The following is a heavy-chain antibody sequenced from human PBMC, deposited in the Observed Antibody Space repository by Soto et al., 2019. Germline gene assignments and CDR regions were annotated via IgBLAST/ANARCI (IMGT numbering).Heavy chain of an antibody. J-gene: IGHJ4*02. CDR1: GYTLTELS. CDR3: ATVAYSRYYFDY. Sequence: ASVKVSCKXSGYTLTELSMHWVRQAPGKGLEWMGGFDPEDGETIYAQKFQGRVTMTEDTSTDTAYMELSSLRSEDTAVYYCATVAYSRYYFDYWGQGTLVTVSS. CDR2: FDPEDGET. D-gene: IGHD6-13*01. V-gene: IGHV1-24*01.